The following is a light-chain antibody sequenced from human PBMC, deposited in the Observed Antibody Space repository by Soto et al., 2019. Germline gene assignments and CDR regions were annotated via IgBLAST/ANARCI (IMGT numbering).Light chain of an antibody. CDR3: SSYAGSNNYV. J-gene: IGLJ1*01. Sequence: QSALTQPPSASGSPGQSVTISCTGTSGDVGGYNYVSWYQQQPGKAPKLMIYEVSKRPSGVPDRFSGSKSGNTASLTVSGLQAEDEADYYCSSYAGSNNYVFGTGTKVTVL. CDR2: EVS. CDR1: SGDVGGYNY. V-gene: IGLV2-8*01.